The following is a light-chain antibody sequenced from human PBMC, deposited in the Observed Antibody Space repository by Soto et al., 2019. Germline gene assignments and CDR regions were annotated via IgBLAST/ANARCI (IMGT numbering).Light chain of an antibody. CDR2: LESSGSY. CDR1: SGHSSYI. V-gene: IGLV4-60*02. J-gene: IGLJ3*02. CDR3: ETWDSNTRV. Sequence: QSVLTHSSSASASLGSSVKLTCTLSSGHSSYIIAWHQQQPGKAPRYLMKLESSGSYNKGSGVPDRFSGSSSGADRYRTISNLQFEDEADYYCETWDSNTRVFGGGTKLTVL.